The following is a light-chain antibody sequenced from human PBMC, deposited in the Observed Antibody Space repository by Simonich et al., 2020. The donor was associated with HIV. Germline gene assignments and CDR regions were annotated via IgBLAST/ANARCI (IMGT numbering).Light chain of an antibody. CDR3: QQYNKWPPWT. V-gene: IGKV3-15*01. CDR2: GTS. J-gene: IGKJ1*01. Sequence: EIVLTQSPATLSLSPGERATLSCRASQGVGTYLAWYQQRPGQAPRLLIYGTSTRATGIPARFSGSGSGTEFTLTLSSLQSEDFAVYYCQQYNKWPPWTFGQGTKVEIK. CDR1: QGVGTY.